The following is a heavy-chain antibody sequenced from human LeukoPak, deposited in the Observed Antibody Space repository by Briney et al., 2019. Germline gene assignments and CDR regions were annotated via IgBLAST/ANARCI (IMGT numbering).Heavy chain of an antibody. D-gene: IGHD4-23*01. J-gene: IGHJ6*03. CDR2: INPNSGGT. V-gene: IGHV1-2*02. Sequence: SSVKVSCKASGYTFTGYYMHWVRQAPGQGLEWMGWINPNSGGTNYAQKFQGRVTMTRDTSISTAYMELSRLRSDDTAVYYCARVRTTVVTPDYYYYMDVWGKGTTVTISS. CDR1: GYTFTGYY. CDR3: ARVRTTVVTPDYYYYMDV.